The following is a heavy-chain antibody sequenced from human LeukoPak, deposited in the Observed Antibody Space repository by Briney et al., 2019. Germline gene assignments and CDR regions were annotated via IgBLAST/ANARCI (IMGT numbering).Heavy chain of an antibody. Sequence: SETLSLTCTVSGGSISSYYWSWIRQPPGRGLEWIGYIYHSGSTYYNPSLKSRVTISVDRSKNQFSLKLSSVTAADTAVYYCARAIMGGYGDYWGQGTLVTVSS. CDR3: ARAIMGGYGDY. CDR2: IYHSGST. V-gene: IGHV4-59*12. D-gene: IGHD5-12*01. CDR1: GGSISSYY. J-gene: IGHJ4*02.